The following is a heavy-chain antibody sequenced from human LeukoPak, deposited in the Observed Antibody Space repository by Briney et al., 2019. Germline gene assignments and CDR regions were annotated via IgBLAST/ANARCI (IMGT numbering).Heavy chain of an antibody. V-gene: IGHV4-34*01. CDR1: GASFSGYY. J-gene: IGHJ4*01. CDR2: SNYSGST. CDR3: AGGRGSGWYY. Sequence: SETLSLTFAVYGASFSGYYWSCTRQPPRKGLEWIGESNYSGSTNYNPSLKSRVTISVDTSKNHFSRKGTSVTAADTAVYYCAGGRGSGWYYWGHGTLVTVSS. D-gene: IGHD6-19*01.